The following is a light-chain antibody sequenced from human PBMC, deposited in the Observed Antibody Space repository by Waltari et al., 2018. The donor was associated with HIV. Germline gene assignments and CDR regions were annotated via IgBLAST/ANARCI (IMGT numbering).Light chain of an antibody. CDR2: EVS. Sequence: QSALTQPPSASGSPGQSVTISCTGTSSDVGGYNYVSWYQQHPGKAPKLMIYEVSKRPSGVPDRFSGSKSGNTASLTVSGLQVEDEADYYYSAYAGSSNVLFGGGTKLTVL. CDR1: SSDVGGYNY. J-gene: IGLJ2*01. V-gene: IGLV2-8*01. CDR3: SAYAGSSNVL.